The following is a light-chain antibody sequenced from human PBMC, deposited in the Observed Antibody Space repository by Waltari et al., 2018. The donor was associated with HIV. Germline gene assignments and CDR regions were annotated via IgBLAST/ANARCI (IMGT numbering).Light chain of an antibody. V-gene: IGKV1-12*01. CDR2: AAS. CDR3: QQASSVPLS. Sequence: IQMTQSPSSLSASVGDRVIITCRASQDITTWLAWYQLKPGGPPRLLIFAASGLHGGVPPRFSGSASGTVFALTISNLQPEDSATYYCQQASSVPLSFGGGTKVEI. J-gene: IGKJ4*01. CDR1: QDITTW.